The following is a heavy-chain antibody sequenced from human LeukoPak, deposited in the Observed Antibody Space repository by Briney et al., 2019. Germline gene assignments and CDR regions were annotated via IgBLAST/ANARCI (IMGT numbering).Heavy chain of an antibody. D-gene: IGHD3-3*01. CDR1: GYSISSGYY. CDR2: IYHSGST. Sequence: SETLSFTCTVSGYSISSGYYWGWIRQPPGKGLEWIGSIYHSGSTYYNPSLKSRVTISVDTSKNQFSLKLSSVTAADTAVYYCATDLFKDDFWSGYYIKYYYMDVWGKGTTVTVSS. J-gene: IGHJ6*03. V-gene: IGHV4-38-2*02. CDR3: ATDLFKDDFWSGYYIKYYYMDV.